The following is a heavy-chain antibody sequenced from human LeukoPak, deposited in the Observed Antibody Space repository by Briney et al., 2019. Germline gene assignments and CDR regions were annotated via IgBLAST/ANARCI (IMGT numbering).Heavy chain of an antibody. CDR1: GYTFTSYY. Sequence: GASVKVSCKASGYTFTSYYMHWVRQAPGQGLEWMGGIIPIFGTANYAQKFQGRVTITADESTSTAYMKLSSLRSEDTAVYYCARETSSSWYYFDYWGQGTLVTVSS. CDR2: IIPIFGTA. D-gene: IGHD6-13*01. V-gene: IGHV1-69*13. J-gene: IGHJ4*02. CDR3: ARETSSSWYYFDY.